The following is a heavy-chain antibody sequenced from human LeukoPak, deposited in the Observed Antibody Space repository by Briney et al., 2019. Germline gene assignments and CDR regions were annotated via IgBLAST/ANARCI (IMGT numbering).Heavy chain of an antibody. CDR1: GFTFSSYW. Sequence: EGSLRLTCAASGFTFSSYWMSWVRQAPGKGLEWVANINQDGSEKYYVDSVKGRFTISRDNAKNSLYLQMNSLRSEDTAVYFCARDVWLTEYFQHWGQGNLVTVSS. CDR2: INQDGSEK. V-gene: IGHV3-7*01. CDR3: ARDVWLTEYFQH. D-gene: IGHD5-18*01. J-gene: IGHJ1*01.